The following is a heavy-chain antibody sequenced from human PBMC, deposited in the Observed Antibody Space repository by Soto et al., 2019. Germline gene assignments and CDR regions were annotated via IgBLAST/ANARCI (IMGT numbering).Heavy chain of an antibody. CDR1: GGSISSYY. D-gene: IGHD3-22*01. J-gene: IGHJ3*02. Sequence: PSDTLSLTCTVSGGSISSYYWSWIRQPPGKGLEWIGYIYYSGSTNYNPSLKSRVTISVDTSKNQFSLKLSSVTAADTAVYYCARDLSATYYYDSSGYSGAFDIWGQGTMVTVSS. CDR3: ARDLSATYYYDSSGYSGAFDI. V-gene: IGHV4-59*01. CDR2: IYYSGST.